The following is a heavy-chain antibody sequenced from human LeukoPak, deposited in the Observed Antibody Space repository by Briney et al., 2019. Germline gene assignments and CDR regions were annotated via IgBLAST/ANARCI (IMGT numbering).Heavy chain of an antibody. CDR3: AREVRAPYGDYADY. J-gene: IGHJ4*02. V-gene: IGHV4-4*07. CDR1: GGSISSYY. Sequence: SETLSLTCTVPGGSISSYYWSWIRQPAGKGLEWIGRIYTSGSTNYNPSLKSRVTISVDKSKNQFSLKLSSVTAADTAVYYCAREVRAPYGDYADYWGQGTLVTVSS. CDR2: IYTSGST. D-gene: IGHD4-17*01.